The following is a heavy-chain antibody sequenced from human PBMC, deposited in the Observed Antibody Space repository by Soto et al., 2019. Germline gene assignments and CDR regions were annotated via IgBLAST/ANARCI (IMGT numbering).Heavy chain of an antibody. V-gene: IGHV4-59*08. CDR2: IYYSGST. CDR1: GGSISSYY. Sequence: SETLSLTCTVSGGSISSYYWSWIRQPPGKGLEWIGYIYYSGSTNYNPSLKSRVTISVDTSKNQFSLKLSSVTAADTAVYYCARHNSPDYGDYDGVFDYWGQGTLVTVSS. D-gene: IGHD4-17*01. J-gene: IGHJ4*02. CDR3: ARHNSPDYGDYDGVFDY.